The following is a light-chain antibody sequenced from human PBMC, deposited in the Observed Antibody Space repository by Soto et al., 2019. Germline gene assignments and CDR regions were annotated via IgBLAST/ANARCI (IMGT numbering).Light chain of an antibody. CDR3: QQSDSTPNT. CDR1: QSISRY. V-gene: IGKV1-39*01. Sequence: DIQMTQSTSSLSASVGDRVTITCRASQSISRYLNWYQQKPGKAPKLLISAASSLESGVPSRFSGSGSGTDFTLTISSRQPEDFATYYCQQSDSTPNTFGQGNKLEIK. J-gene: IGKJ2*01. CDR2: AAS.